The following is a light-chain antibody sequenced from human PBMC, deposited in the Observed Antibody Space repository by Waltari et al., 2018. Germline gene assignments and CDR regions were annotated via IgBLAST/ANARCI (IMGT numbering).Light chain of an antibody. J-gene: IGLJ3*02. V-gene: IGLV1-44*01. Sequence: QSVLTQTPSASGTPGQRVTISCSGSLSNIGVPPFNWYHQPAGAAPKLLISNTDQWPSGVPDRFYASKSGASASLAISGLQSEDEGDYHCAAWDDGLNAWVFGGGTKVTVL. CDR2: NTD. CDR1: LSNIGVPP. CDR3: AAWDDGLNAWV.